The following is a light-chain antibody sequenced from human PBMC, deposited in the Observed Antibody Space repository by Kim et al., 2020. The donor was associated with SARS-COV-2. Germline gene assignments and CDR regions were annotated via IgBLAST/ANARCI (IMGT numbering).Light chain of an antibody. CDR1: TSNIGNNA. CDR3: AAWDDSLNGRV. J-gene: IGLJ3*02. CDR2: SDD. Sequence: QSVLTQPPSVSEVPRQRVTISCSGSTSNIGNNAVEWYQQFPGKAPKLLIYSDDLLPSGVSDRFSGSKSGTSASLAISGLQSEDEADYFCAAWDDSLNGRVFGGGTQLTVL. V-gene: IGLV1-36*01.